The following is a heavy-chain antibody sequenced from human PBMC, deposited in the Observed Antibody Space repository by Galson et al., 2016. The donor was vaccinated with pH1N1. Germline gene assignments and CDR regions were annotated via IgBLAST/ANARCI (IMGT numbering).Heavy chain of an antibody. Sequence: SLRLSCAASGFTFSSYGMSWVRQAPGKGLEWVSVISGSGGKTYYADSVKGRFTISRDNSKNTVYLQMNSLRAEDTAVFYCAKEESYVAAFEFWGQGTLVTVSS. CDR1: GFTFSSYG. J-gene: IGHJ4*02. CDR3: AKEESYVAAFEF. V-gene: IGHV3-23*01. D-gene: IGHD4/OR15-4a*01. CDR2: ISGSGGKT.